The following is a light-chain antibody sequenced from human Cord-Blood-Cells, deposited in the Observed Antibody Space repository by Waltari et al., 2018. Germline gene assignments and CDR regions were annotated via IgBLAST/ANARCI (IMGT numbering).Light chain of an antibody. J-gene: IGLJ2*01. CDR3: SSYTSSSTLV. CDR1: SSAVGGYNH. V-gene: IGLV2-14*01. Sequence: QSALTQPASVSGSPGQSITISCPGTSSAVGGYNHVPWYQQHPGKAPKLMIYEVSNRPSGVSNRFSGSKSGNTASLTISGLQAEDEADYYCSSYTSSSTLVFGGGTKLTVL. CDR2: EVS.